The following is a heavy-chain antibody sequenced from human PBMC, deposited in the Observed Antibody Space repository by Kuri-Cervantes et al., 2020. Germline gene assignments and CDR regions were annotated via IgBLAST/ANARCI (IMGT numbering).Heavy chain of an antibody. CDR1: GFTFTSSA. D-gene: IGHD2-2*02. J-gene: IGHJ4*02. CDR2: IVVGSGNT. Sequence: SVKVSCKASGFTFTSSAVQWVRQARGQRLEWIGWIVVGSGNTNYAQKFQERVTITRDMSTSTAYMELSSLRSEDTAVYYCARDYCSSTSCYIFGYWGQGTLVTVSS. CDR3: ARDYCSSTSCYIFGY. V-gene: IGHV1-58*01.